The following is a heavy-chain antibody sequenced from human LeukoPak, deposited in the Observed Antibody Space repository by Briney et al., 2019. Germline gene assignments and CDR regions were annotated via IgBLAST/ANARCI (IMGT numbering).Heavy chain of an antibody. V-gene: IGHV3-23*01. CDR3: ANSRRNYYDSSGYYSISGYYFDY. CDR2: ISGSGGST. Sequence: GGSLRLSCAASGFTFSSYAMSWVRQAPGKGLEWVSAISGSGGSTYYADSVKGRFTISRDNSKSTLYLQMNSLRAEDTAVYYCANSRRNYYDSSGYYSISGYYFDYWGQGTLVTVSS. D-gene: IGHD3-22*01. CDR1: GFTFSSYA. J-gene: IGHJ4*02.